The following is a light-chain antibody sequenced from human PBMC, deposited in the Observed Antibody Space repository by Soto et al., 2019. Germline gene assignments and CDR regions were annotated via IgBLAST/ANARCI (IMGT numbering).Light chain of an antibody. V-gene: IGKV1-39*01. Sequence: DIQMTQSPSSLSASVGDRVTITCRASQSIASYLSWYQQKPGKPPKALIYAASTLQSGVPSRFSGSASGTGFTLTITSLQPEDVATYYCQQTYRTSYTFGQGTKLEIK. CDR3: QQTYRTSYT. CDR1: QSIASY. CDR2: AAS. J-gene: IGKJ2*01.